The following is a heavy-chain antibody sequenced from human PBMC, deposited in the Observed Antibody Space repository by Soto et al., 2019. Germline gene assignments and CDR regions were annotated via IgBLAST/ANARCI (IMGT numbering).Heavy chain of an antibody. Sequence: QVQLVQSGAEVKKPGSSVKVSCRASGGTFNNYAISWVRQAPGQGLEWMGGIIPLFGTTNYAQKFQGRVTITADKSTSTVYMDLSSLRSDDTAVYYCARLIGEGYSGTYGLDYWGQGTLVTVCS. CDR1: GGTFNNYA. D-gene: IGHD1-26*01. CDR2: IIPLFGTT. CDR3: ARLIGEGYSGTYGLDY. J-gene: IGHJ4*02. V-gene: IGHV1-69*06.